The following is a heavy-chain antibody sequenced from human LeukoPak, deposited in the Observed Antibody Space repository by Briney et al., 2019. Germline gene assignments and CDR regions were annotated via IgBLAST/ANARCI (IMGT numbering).Heavy chain of an antibody. CDR1: GYTFTSYG. D-gene: IGHD3-3*01. V-gene: IGHV1-18*01. Sequence: ASVKVSCKASGYTFTSYGISWVRQPPGQGLEWMGWISAYNGNTNYAQKLQGRVTMTTDTSTSTAYMELRSLRSDDTAVYFCARAPDYDFWSGYGNWFDPWGQGTLVTVSS. J-gene: IGHJ5*02. CDR2: ISAYNGNT. CDR3: ARAPDYDFWSGYGNWFDP.